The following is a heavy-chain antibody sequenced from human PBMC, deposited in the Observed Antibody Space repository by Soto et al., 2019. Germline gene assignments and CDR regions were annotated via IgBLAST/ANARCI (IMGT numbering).Heavy chain of an antibody. CDR3: ARAGYCTSTSCYMGGMNV. CDR1: GGSITSGSNY. J-gene: IGHJ6*02. Sequence: SETLSLTCTVSGGSITSGSNYWTWIRQHPGKGLEWIGYIYNSGSTYYNPSLKSRVTISVYTSKSQFSLKLSSVTAADTAVYYCARAGYCTSTSCYMGGMNVWGQGTTVTLSS. V-gene: IGHV4-31*03. CDR2: IYNSGST. D-gene: IGHD2-2*02.